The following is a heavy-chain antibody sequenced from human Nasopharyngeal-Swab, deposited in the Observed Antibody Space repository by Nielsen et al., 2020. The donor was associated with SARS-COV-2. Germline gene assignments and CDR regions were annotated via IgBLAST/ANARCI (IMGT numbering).Heavy chain of an antibody. CDR3: ARHEERTSGYFYNYGMDV. J-gene: IGHJ6*02. V-gene: IGHV5-51*01. D-gene: IGHD1/OR15-1a*01. CDR2: IYPGDSDT. Sequence: KVSCKGSGYSFSRHWIGWVRQMPGKGLEWMGIIYPGDSDTRNSPAFQGQVIISVDKSISTAYLQWSSLKASDTAIYYCARHEERTSGYFYNYGMDVWGQGTTVTVSS. CDR1: GYSFSRHW.